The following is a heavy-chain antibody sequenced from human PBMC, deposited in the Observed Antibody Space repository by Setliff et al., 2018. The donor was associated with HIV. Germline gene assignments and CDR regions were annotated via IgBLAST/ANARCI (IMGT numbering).Heavy chain of an antibody. Sequence: PSETLSLTCAVYGGSFSGYYWSWIRQPPGKGLEWIGEINHSGSTNYNPSLKSRVTISVDTSKNQFSLKLSSVTAADTAVYYCARGRWFGEGPTNYYYYYMDVWGKGTTVTAP. D-gene: IGHD3-10*01. CDR2: INHSGST. V-gene: IGHV4-34*01. CDR3: ARGRWFGEGPTNYYYYYMDV. J-gene: IGHJ6*03. CDR1: GGSFSGYY.